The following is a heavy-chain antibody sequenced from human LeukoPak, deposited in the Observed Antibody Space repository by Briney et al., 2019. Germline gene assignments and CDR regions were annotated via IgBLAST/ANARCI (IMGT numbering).Heavy chain of an antibody. CDR2: IRYDGSNK. CDR3: AKDRYSSSIVWYFDL. J-gene: IGHJ2*01. D-gene: IGHD6-6*01. V-gene: IGHV3-30*02. Sequence: GGSLRLSCAASGFTFSSYGMHWVRQAPGKGLEWVAFIRYDGSNKYYADSVKGRFTISRDNSKNTLYLQMNSLRAEDTAVYYCAKDRYSSSIVWYFDLWGRGTLVTVSS. CDR1: GFTFSSYG.